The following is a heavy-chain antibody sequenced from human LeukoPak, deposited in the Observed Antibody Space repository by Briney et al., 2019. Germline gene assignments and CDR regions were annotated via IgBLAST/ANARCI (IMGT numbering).Heavy chain of an antibody. J-gene: IGHJ6*03. CDR2: IYSSDFDT. CDR3: ARRGYDFWSGYPAYNYYYYYYMDV. Sequence: GKPRNISGQGSVYTFTIHWIAGARQMPGKGRDWIGIIYSSDFDTRYSPSFQGQVTISADKSISTAYLQWSSVKASDTAMYYCARRGYDFWSGYPAYNYYYYYYMDVWGKGTTVTVSS. CDR1: VYTFTIHW. D-gene: IGHD3-3*01. V-gene: IGHV5-51*01.